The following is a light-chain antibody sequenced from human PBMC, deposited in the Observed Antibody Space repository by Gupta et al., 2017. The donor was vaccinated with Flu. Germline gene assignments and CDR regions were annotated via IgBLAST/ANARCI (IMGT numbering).Light chain of an antibody. CDR1: STDIGGNT. CDR3: ATWDDSQNGRGV. Sequence: TIVCFGSSTDIGGNTVNWYQQLPGAAPKLLIYKNNKRPSGVPERVSFSKSGTSAALAISGLQSGDEADYYCATWDDSQNGRGVFGAGTKLTVL. CDR2: KNN. J-gene: IGLJ3*02. V-gene: IGLV1-44*01.